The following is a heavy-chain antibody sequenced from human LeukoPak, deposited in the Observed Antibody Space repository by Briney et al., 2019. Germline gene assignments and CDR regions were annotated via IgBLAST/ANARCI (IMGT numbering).Heavy chain of an antibody. CDR1: GYTFTGYY. CDR3: ARDHGYSGYAPYYFDY. J-gene: IGHJ4*02. D-gene: IGHD5-12*01. V-gene: IGHV1-2*06. CDR2: INPNSGGT. Sequence: ASVKVSCKASGYTFTGYYIHWVRQAPGQGLEWMGRINPNSGGTNYAQTFQGRVTMTRDTSISTAYMELSRLTSDDTAVYYCARDHGYSGYAPYYFDYWGQGTLVTVSS.